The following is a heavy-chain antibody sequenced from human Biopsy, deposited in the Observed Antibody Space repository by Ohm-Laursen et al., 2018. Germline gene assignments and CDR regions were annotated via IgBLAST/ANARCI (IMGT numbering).Heavy chain of an antibody. D-gene: IGHD2/OR15-2a*01. Sequence: SDTLSLTCTVSGCPIDSYYWSWIRQPPGKALEWIGYIYFTGRTSYNPSLKSRVTMWVNTSKNQFSLKLGSVTAADTAVYYCAKNLAVSSYALDIWGQGTMVTVSS. J-gene: IGHJ3*02. CDR2: IYFTGRT. CDR1: GCPIDSYY. CDR3: AKNLAVSSYALDI. V-gene: IGHV4-59*07.